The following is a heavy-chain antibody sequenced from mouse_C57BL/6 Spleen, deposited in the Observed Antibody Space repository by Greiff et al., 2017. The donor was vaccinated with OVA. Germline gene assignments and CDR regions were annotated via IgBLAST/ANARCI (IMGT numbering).Heavy chain of an antibody. V-gene: IGHV5-16*01. CDR2: INYDGSST. CDR3: ARGGNWWYFDV. D-gene: IGHD2-1*01. CDR1: GFTFSDYY. J-gene: IGHJ1*03. Sequence: EVQLVESEGGLVQPGSSMKLSCTASGFTFSDYYMAWVRQVPEKGLEWVANINYDGSSTYYLDSLKSRFIISRDNAKNILYLQMSSLKSEDTATYYCARGGNWWYFDVWGTGTTVTVSS.